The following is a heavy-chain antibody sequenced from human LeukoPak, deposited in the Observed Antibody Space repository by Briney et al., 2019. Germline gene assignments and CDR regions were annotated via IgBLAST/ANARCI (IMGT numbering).Heavy chain of an antibody. CDR1: GGSISSGDYY. J-gene: IGHJ5*02. D-gene: IGHD3-22*01. CDR3: ARPYYYDSRIDP. CDR2: MYYSGST. Sequence: SQTLSLTCTVSGGSISSGDYYWSWIRQPPGEGLEWIAYMYYSGSTYYNPSLKSRVTMSADTSKNQLSLKLSSVTAADTAVYYCARPYYYDSRIDPWGQGILVTVSS. V-gene: IGHV4-30-4*01.